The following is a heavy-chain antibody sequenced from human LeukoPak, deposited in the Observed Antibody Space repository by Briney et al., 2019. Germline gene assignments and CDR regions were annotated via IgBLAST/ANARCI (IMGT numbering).Heavy chain of an antibody. CDR3: VRSEGSFCSGANCYAFDI. CDR2: IYHSGST. CDR1: GYSISSGYY. J-gene: IGHJ3*02. D-gene: IGHD2-15*01. V-gene: IGHV4-38-2*01. Sequence: SETLSLTCAVSGYSISSGYYWGWIRQPPGKGLEWIGSIYHSGSTYYNPSLKSRVTISVDTSKNQFSLKLSSVTAADTALYYCVRSEGSFCSGANCYAFDIWGQGAMVTVPS.